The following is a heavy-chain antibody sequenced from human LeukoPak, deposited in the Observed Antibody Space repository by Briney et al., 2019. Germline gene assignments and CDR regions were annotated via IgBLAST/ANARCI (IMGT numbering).Heavy chain of an antibody. Sequence: GGSLRPSCAASGFTFSSYGMHWVRQAPGKGLEWVAFIRYDGSNKYYADSAKGRFTISRDNSKNTLYLQMNSLRAEDTAVYYCAKVSRQADCSSTSCYHNGDYWGQGTLVTVSS. CDR2: IRYDGSNK. CDR3: AKVSRQADCSSTSCYHNGDY. CDR1: GFTFSSYG. J-gene: IGHJ4*02. D-gene: IGHD2-2*01. V-gene: IGHV3-30*02.